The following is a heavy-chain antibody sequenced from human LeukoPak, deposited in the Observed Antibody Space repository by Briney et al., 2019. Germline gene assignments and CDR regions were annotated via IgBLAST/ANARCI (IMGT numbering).Heavy chain of an antibody. CDR1: RFPLTSYW. Sequence: GGSLRLSREPSRFPLTSYWMLWDRQAPGKGLVWVSRISGDGTIKTYADFVRGRFIVSRDNTKNILYLQMNSLKVDDPATYFCSWSQFDYWGQGVLVTVSS. CDR3: SWSQFDY. CDR2: ISGDGTIK. V-gene: IGHV3-74*03. J-gene: IGHJ4*02.